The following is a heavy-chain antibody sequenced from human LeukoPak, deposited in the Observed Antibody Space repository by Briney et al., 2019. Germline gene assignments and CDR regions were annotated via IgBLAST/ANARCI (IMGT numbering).Heavy chain of an antibody. Sequence: SETLSLTCNVSGSSISTYYWSWIRQPPGKGLEWIGYIYYSGSTNYNPSLKSRVTISVDSSKSQFSLNLRSVTAADTAVYYCARFEGGHSSSCFWCFDYWGLGTLVTVSS. J-gene: IGHJ4*02. CDR1: GSSISTYY. CDR2: IYYSGST. CDR3: ARFEGGHSSSCFWCFDY. V-gene: IGHV4-59*01. D-gene: IGHD2-2*01.